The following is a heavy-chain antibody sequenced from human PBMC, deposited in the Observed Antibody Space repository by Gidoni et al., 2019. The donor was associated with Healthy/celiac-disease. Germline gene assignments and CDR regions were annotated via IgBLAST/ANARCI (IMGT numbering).Heavy chain of an antibody. Sequence: QVQLVESGGGVVQPGRSLRLSCAASGLTFSSYGMHWVRQAPGKGLEWVAVIWYDGSNKYYADSVKGRFTISRDNSKNTLYLQMNSLRAEDTAVYYCARWAVVVPAARHYYGMDVWGQGTTVTVSS. D-gene: IGHD2-2*01. CDR2: IWYDGSNK. CDR1: GLTFSSYG. CDR3: ARWAVVVPAARHYYGMDV. V-gene: IGHV3-33*01. J-gene: IGHJ6*02.